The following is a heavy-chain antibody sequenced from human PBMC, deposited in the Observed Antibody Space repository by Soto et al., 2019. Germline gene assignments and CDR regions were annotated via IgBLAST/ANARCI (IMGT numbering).Heavy chain of an antibody. CDR2: IRSKANNYAT. CDR3: AKQIYGGNS. V-gene: IGHV3-73*01. CDR1: GFTLSASA. Sequence: PXGSLRLSCATSGFTLSASAMHWVRQVSGKGLEWIARIRSKANNYATTYAPSVKGRFTISRDDSENTVYLQMNSLKTEDTAIYYCAKQIYGGNSWGQGTLVTVSS. J-gene: IGHJ4*02. D-gene: IGHD2-21*02.